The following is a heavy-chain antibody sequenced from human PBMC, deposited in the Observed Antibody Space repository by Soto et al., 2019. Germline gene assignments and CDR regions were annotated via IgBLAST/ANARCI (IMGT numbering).Heavy chain of an antibody. J-gene: IGHJ6*02. CDR1: GFNFNDYY. CDR2: ISSLNHYN. V-gene: IGHV3-11*06. Sequence: GGSLRLSCAASGFNFNDYYMSWIRQAPGKGLEYIAYISSLNHYNNYADSVKGRFTISIDNAKNSLQLQMSSLRSEDTAVYYCARDLLGGYSYGPNYGMDVWGQGTTVTVSS. D-gene: IGHD5-18*01. CDR3: ARDLLGGYSYGPNYGMDV.